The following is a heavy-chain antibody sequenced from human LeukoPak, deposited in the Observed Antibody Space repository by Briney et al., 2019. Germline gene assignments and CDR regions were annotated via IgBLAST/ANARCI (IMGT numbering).Heavy chain of an antibody. CDR1: GGSFSAYY. D-gene: IGHD3-22*01. V-gene: IGHV4-34*01. Sequence: SETLSLTCAVYGGSFSAYYWSWIRQPPGKGLEWIGEINHRGSTNYNPSLKSRVTMSVDTPNNQFSLRLSSVTAADTAVYYCARHPSYYDRIDYWGQGTLVTVSS. CDR3: ARHPSYYDRIDY. J-gene: IGHJ4*02. CDR2: INHRGST.